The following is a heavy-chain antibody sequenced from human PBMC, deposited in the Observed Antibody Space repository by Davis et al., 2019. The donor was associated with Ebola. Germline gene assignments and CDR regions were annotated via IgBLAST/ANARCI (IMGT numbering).Heavy chain of an antibody. CDR1: GYTFTNYY. CDR2: INPNDGRT. D-gene: IGHD6-6*01. Sequence: ASVKVSCKASGYTFTNYYMHWVRQAPGQGLEWMGMINPNDGRTIYAQKFQGRVTVTRDTSTTTVYMDLSSLRSEDTAVYYCARDLDYMALAARFRGGIHYYGMDVWGQGTTVTVSS. V-gene: IGHV1-46*01. J-gene: IGHJ6*02. CDR3: ARDLDYMALAARFRGGIHYYGMDV.